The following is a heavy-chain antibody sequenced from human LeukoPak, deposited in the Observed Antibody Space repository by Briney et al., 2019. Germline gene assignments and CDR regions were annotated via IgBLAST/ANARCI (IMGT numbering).Heavy chain of an antibody. CDR1: GGSISSSSYY. D-gene: IGHD2-2*01. V-gene: IGHV4-39*01. CDR2: IYYSGST. J-gene: IGHJ4*02. Sequence: SETLSLTCTVSGGSISSSSYYWGWIRQPPGKGLEWIGSIYYSGSTYYNPSLKSRVTISVDTSKKQFSLKLSSVTAADTAVYYCARQATLPIVVVPAAAEYWGQGTLVTVSS. CDR3: ARQATLPIVVVPAAAEY.